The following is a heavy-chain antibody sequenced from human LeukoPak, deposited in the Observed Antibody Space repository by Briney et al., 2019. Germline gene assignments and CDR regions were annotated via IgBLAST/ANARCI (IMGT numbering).Heavy chain of an antibody. J-gene: IGHJ4*02. CDR3: ARHSGSSPQYYFDY. V-gene: IGHV4-34*01. Sequence: SDTLSLPCAVYGGSFSGYYWSWLRQPPGKGLEWIGSLSYSGSTYYNPSLKSRVTISVDTSKNQFSLKLSSVTAADTAVYYCARHSGSSPQYYFDYWGQGTLVTVSS. CDR2: LSYSGST. CDR1: GGSFSGYY. D-gene: IGHD6-13*01.